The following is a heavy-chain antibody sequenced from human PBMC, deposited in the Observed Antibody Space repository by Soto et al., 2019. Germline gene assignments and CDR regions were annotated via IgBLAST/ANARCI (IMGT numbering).Heavy chain of an antibody. CDR3: ARRERYYGSPGWFDH. CDR2: VYYNENT. Sequence: XETLSLTCSVSGCSISSFTYYWGWIRQPPGKGLEWIGTVYYNENTYYNPSLKSRVTITVDTAKNQFSLNLRSVTAADTAMYFCARRERYYGSPGWFDHWGPGTLVTVSS. D-gene: IGHD3-10*01. J-gene: IGHJ5*02. CDR1: GCSISSFTYY. V-gene: IGHV4-39*01.